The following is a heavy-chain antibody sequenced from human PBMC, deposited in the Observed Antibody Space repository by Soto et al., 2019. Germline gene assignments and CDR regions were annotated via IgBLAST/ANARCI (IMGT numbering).Heavy chain of an antibody. V-gene: IGHV1-69*13. CDR3: ARESHDSSGYSKNDAFDI. Sequence: GASVKVSCKASGGTFSSYAISWVRQAPGQGLEWMGGIIPIFGTANYAQKFQGRVTITADESTSTAYMELSSLRSEDTAVYYCARESHDSSGYSKNDAFDIWGQGTMVTVSS. J-gene: IGHJ3*02. CDR1: GGTFSSYA. CDR2: IIPIFGTA. D-gene: IGHD3-22*01.